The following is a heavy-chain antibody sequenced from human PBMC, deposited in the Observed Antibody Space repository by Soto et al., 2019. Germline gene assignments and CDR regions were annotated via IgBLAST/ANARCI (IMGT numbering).Heavy chain of an antibody. CDR1: GGSISSYY. CDR2: IYYSGST. Sequence: SETLSLTCTVSGGSISSYYWSWIRQPPGKGLEWIGYIYYSGSTNYNPSLKSRVTISVDTSKNQFSLKLSSVTAADTAVYYCARHVVPAANNWFDPWGQGTLVTVSS. D-gene: IGHD2-2*01. V-gene: IGHV4-59*08. CDR3: ARHVVPAANNWFDP. J-gene: IGHJ5*02.